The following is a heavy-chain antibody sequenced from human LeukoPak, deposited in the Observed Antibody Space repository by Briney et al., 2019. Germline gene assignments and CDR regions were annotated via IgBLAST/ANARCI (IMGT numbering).Heavy chain of an antibody. CDR3: ARETTVNYYYYYYMDV. Sequence: KPSETLSLTCTVSGGSISSYYWSWIRQPPGKGLEWIGYIYYSGSTNYNPSLKSRVTISVDTSKNQFSLKLSSVTAADTAVYYCARETTVNYYYYYYMDVWGKGTTVTVSS. D-gene: IGHD4-17*01. CDR2: IYYSGST. J-gene: IGHJ6*03. V-gene: IGHV4-59*12. CDR1: GGSISSYY.